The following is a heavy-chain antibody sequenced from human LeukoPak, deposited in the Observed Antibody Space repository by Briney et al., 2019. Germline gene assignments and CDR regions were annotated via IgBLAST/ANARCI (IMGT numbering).Heavy chain of an antibody. Sequence: GGSLRLSCAASGFTFSSYAMNWVRQAPGKGLEWVSSISESGGTTDYADSVKGRFTISRDNSKNTLYLQMNSLRAEDTAVYYCARQWLINGWGQGILVTVSS. J-gene: IGHJ4*02. CDR3: ARQWLING. V-gene: IGHV3-23*01. CDR1: GFTFSSYA. CDR2: ISESGGTT. D-gene: IGHD6-19*01.